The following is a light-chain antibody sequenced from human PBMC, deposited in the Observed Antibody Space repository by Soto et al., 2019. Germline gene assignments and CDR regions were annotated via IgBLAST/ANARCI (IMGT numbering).Light chain of an antibody. CDR3: QQYNNWPPWT. Sequence: DIVLTQSPDTLSLSPGERATLSCRASQSVSSSNFAWYQQKPGQAPRLLIYGASSRATGIPDRFSGSGSGTEFTLTISSLQSEDFAVYYCQQYNNWPPWTFGQGTKVDIK. J-gene: IGKJ1*01. V-gene: IGKV3D-15*01. CDR2: GAS. CDR1: QSVSSSN.